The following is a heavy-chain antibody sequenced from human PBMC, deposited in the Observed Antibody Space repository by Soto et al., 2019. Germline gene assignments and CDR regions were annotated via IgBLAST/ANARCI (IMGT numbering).Heavy chain of an antibody. Sequence: PGGSLRLSCAASGFTVSSNYMSWVRQAPVKGLEWVSVIYSGGSTYYADSVKGRFTISRDNSKNTLYLQMNSLRAEDTAGYYCARDDSISWSVEGPYYYYGMAGGGQGTTGIVCS. CDR2: IYSGGST. D-gene: IGHD6-13*01. J-gene: IGHJ6*01. V-gene: IGHV3-66*01. CDR1: GFTVSSNY. CDR3: ARDDSISWSVEGPYYYYGMAG.